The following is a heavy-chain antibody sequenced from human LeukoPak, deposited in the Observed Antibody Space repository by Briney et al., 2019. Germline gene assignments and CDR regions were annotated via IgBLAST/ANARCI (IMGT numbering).Heavy chain of an antibody. CDR3: ARDLTVTDYYYYGMDV. CDR1: GFTFSSYA. J-gene: IGHJ6*02. V-gene: IGHV3-30-3*01. Sequence: LGGSLRLSCAASGFTFSSYAIHWVRQAPGKGLEWVAVISYDGSNKYYADSVKGRFTISRDNSKNTLYLQMNSLRAEDTAVYYCARDLTVTDYYYYGMDVWGQGTTVTVSS. D-gene: IGHD4-11*01. CDR2: ISYDGSNK.